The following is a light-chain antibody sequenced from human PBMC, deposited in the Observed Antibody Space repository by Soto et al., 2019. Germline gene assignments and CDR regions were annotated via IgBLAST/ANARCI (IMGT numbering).Light chain of an antibody. CDR1: SSNIGGNA. V-gene: IGLV1-44*01. J-gene: IGLJ1*01. Sequence: QPVLTQPPSVSGTPAQRVTISCSGSSSNIGGNAVNWYQQLPGTAPKLLIYSNNQRPSGVPDRFSGSKSGTSASLAISGLQSEDEADYYCGTWDDSLNGYVFGDGTKLTVL. CDR3: GTWDDSLNGYV. CDR2: SNN.